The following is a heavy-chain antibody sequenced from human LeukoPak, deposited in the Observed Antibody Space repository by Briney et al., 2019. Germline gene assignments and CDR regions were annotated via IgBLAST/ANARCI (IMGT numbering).Heavy chain of an antibody. CDR1: GYTFTGYY. V-gene: IGHV1-2*02. CDR3: ARGLFDFWSGYYGEYYYYYYMDV. D-gene: IGHD3-3*01. CDR2: INPNSGGT. Sequence: VASVKVSCKASGYTFTGYYMHWVRQAPGQGLEWMGWINPNSGGTNYAQKFQGRVTMTRDTSISTAYMELSRLRSDDTAVYYCARGLFDFWSGYYGEYYYYYYMDVWGKGTTVTVSS. J-gene: IGHJ6*03.